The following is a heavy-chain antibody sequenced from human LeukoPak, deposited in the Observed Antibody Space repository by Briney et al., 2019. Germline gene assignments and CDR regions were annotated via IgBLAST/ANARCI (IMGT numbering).Heavy chain of an antibody. CDR1: GFLFSSFG. Sequence: GGTLRLSCTASGFLFSSFGMSWVRQAPGKGLEWVSGISGSGDSTDYADSVKGRFTISRDNSKNTLYLQMSSLRAEDAALYYCATNYDLDSWGQGTLVTVSS. D-gene: IGHD1-7*01. CDR2: ISGSGDST. V-gene: IGHV3-23*01. CDR3: ATNYDLDS. J-gene: IGHJ4*02.